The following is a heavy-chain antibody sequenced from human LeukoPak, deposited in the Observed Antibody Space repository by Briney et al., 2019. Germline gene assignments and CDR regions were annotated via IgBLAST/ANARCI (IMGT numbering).Heavy chain of an antibody. CDR3: ARLYSSGWSAEYFQH. V-gene: IGHV1-46*01. J-gene: IGHJ1*01. D-gene: IGHD6-19*01. Sequence: ASVTVSFTASGYTFTSYYMHWVRQAPGQGLEWMGIINPSGGSTSYAQKFQGRVTMTRDTSTSTVYMELSSLRSEDTAVYYCARLYSSGWSAEYFQHWGQGTLVTVSS. CDR2: INPSGGST. CDR1: GYTFTSYY.